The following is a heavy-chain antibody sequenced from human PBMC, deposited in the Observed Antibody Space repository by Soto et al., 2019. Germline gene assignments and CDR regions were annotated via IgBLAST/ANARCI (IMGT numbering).Heavy chain of an antibody. V-gene: IGHV3-64D*08. Sequence: GGSLRHSSSASAFTFSSYAIHLFRHLPGKGLEYVSAISSNGGSTYYADSVKGRLTISRDNSKNTLYLQMSSMRAEDTAVYYCVNVLDPIGKDGAYTYNDTDVRGQAPTITV. CDR1: AFTFSSYA. D-gene: IGHD1-1*01. CDR3: VNVLDPIGKDGAYTYNDTDV. J-gene: IGHJ6*02. CDR2: ISSNGGST.